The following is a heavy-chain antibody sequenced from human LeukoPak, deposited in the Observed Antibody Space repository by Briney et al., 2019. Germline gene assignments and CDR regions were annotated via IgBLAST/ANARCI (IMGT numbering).Heavy chain of an antibody. Sequence: PSETLSLTCTVSGGPISSYYWSWIRQPPGKGLEWIGYIYYSGSTNYNPSLKSRVTISVDTSKNQFSLKLSSVTAADTAVYYCARGITGTPKGWFDPWGQGTLVTVSS. D-gene: IGHD1-7*01. CDR2: IYYSGST. J-gene: IGHJ5*02. CDR3: ARGITGTPKGWFDP. V-gene: IGHV4-59*01. CDR1: GGPISSYY.